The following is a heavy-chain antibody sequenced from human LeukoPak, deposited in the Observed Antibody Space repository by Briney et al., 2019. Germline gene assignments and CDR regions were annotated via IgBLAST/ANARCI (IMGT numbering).Heavy chain of an antibody. V-gene: IGHV4-59*02. Sequence: SETLSLTCTVSGDSVSRHFWSWIRQPPGKGLEWIGCFYYSGNTNYSPSLEGRVSISVDASKNQLSLRLTSVTAADTAVYYCARVLGFSSSPYYFDSWGQGTLLTVSS. CDR3: ARVLGFSSSPYYFDS. CDR2: FYYSGNT. J-gene: IGHJ4*02. D-gene: IGHD6-13*01. CDR1: GDSVSRHF.